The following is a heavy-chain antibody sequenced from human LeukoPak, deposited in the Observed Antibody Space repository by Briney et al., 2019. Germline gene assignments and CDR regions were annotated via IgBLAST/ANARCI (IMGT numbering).Heavy chain of an antibody. CDR1: GFSLSNARMG. D-gene: IGHD2-21*02. Sequence: GSGPTLVNPTETLTLTCTVSGFSLSNARMGVSWIRQPPGKALEWLAHVFSNDEKSYSTSLKSRLTISKDTSKSQVVLTMTNMDPVDTATYYCARLAYCGGDCLFDAFDIWGQGTMVTVSS. CDR2: VFSNDEK. V-gene: IGHV2-26*01. J-gene: IGHJ3*02. CDR3: ARLAYCGGDCLFDAFDI.